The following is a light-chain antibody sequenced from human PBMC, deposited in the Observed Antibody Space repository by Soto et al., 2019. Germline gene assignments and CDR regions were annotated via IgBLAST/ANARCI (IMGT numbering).Light chain of an antibody. CDR1: NSNIGAGYE. Sequence: QSVLTQPPSVSGAPGQRVTISCTGSNSNIGAGYEVHWYQQLPGTTPKLLISANTNRPSGVPDRFSASKSDSSASLAITGLQAEDEGDYYCQSYDSSLNGWVFGGGTKVTVL. V-gene: IGLV1-40*01. CDR3: QSYDSSLNGWV. J-gene: IGLJ2*01. CDR2: ANT.